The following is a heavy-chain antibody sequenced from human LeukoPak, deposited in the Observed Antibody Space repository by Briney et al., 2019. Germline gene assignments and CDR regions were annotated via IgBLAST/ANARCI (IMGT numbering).Heavy chain of an antibody. D-gene: IGHD3-16*02. Sequence: ASVKVSCKASGYTFTSYGISWVRQAPGQGLEWMGWISAYNGNTNYAQKLQGRVTMTTDTSTSTAYMELRSLRSDDTAVYYCARVNHYVWGSYRHFDYWGEGTLVTVSS. J-gene: IGHJ4*02. V-gene: IGHV1-18*04. CDR2: ISAYNGNT. CDR3: ARVNHYVWGSYRHFDY. CDR1: GYTFTSYG.